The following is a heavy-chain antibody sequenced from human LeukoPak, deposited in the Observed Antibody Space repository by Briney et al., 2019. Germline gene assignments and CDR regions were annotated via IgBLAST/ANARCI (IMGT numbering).Heavy chain of an antibody. CDR1: GFTFSSYA. Sequence: GGSLRLSCAASGFTFSSYAMHWVRQAPGKGLEWVAVISYDGSNKYYADSVKGRFTISRDNSKNTLYLQMNSLRAEDTAVYYCAKDSGTTFWQFDPWGQGTLVTVSS. CDR2: ISYDGSNK. V-gene: IGHV3-30-3*01. D-gene: IGHD2/OR15-2a*01. J-gene: IGHJ5*02. CDR3: AKDSGTTFWQFDP.